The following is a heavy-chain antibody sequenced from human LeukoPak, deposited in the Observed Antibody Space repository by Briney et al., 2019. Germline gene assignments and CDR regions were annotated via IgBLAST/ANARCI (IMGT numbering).Heavy chain of an antibody. CDR1: GYSISSGYY. J-gene: IGHJ6*03. D-gene: IGHD3-10*01. CDR3: AREDITMVRGVKSRYMDV. Sequence: SETLSLTCTVSGYSISSGYYWGWIRPPPGKGLEWIGSIYHSGSTYYNPSLKSRVTISVDTSKNQFSLKLSSVTAADTAVYYCAREDITMVRGVKSRYMDVWGKGTTVTVSS. CDR2: IYHSGST. V-gene: IGHV4-38-2*02.